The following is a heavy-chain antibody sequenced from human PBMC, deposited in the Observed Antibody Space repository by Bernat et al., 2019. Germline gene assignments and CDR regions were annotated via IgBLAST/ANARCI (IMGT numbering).Heavy chain of an antibody. CDR1: GGSISSSSYD. CDR3: ARLEGVVPAAFDY. V-gene: IGHV4-39*01. Sequence: QLQLQESGPGLVNPSETLSLTCTVSGGSISSSSYDWGWIRQPPGKGLEWIGSIYYSGSTYYKPSRKSRVTISVDTSQNQFSLKLSSVTAADTAVYYWARLEGVVPAAFDYWRQGTLLTVSS. CDR2: IYYSGST. J-gene: IGHJ4*02. D-gene: IGHD2-2*01.